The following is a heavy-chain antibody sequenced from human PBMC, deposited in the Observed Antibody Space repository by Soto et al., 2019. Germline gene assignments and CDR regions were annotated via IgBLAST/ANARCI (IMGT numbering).Heavy chain of an antibody. Sequence: QVQLVQSGAEVKKPGSSVKVSCKASGGTFSSYAISWVRQAPGQGLEWMGGIIPIFGTANYEQKFQGRGTIPADESTSRAYMEVSSLRSEDTAVYYCASYCSGGSCYPYYYYGMDVWGQGTTVTVSS. J-gene: IGHJ6*02. CDR3: ASYCSGGSCYPYYYYGMDV. CDR2: IIPIFGTA. V-gene: IGHV1-69*01. D-gene: IGHD2-15*01. CDR1: GGTFSSYA.